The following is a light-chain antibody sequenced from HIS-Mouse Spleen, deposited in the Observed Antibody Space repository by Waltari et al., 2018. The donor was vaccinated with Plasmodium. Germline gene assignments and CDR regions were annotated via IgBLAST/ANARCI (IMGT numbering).Light chain of an antibody. Sequence: QSALTQPPSASGSPGQSVTISCTGTSSDVGGYNQVPRYQKHPGKAPKLMIYEVSKRPSGVPDRFSGSKSGNTASLTVSGLQAEDEADYYCSSYAGSNNLVFGGGTKLTVL. CDR2: EVS. V-gene: IGLV2-8*01. CDR3: SSYAGSNNLV. J-gene: IGLJ2*01. CDR1: SSDVGGYNQ.